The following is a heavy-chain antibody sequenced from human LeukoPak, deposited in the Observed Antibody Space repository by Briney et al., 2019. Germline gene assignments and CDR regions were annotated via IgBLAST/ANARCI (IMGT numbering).Heavy chain of an antibody. V-gene: IGHV4-38-2*02. Sequence: SETLSLTCTVSGYSISSGYYWGWIRQPPGKGLEWIGSIYHSGSTYYNPSLKSRVTISVDTSKNQFSLKLSSVTAADTAVYYCARVRIVGATDAFDIWGQGTMVTVPS. CDR1: GYSISSGYY. D-gene: IGHD1-26*01. J-gene: IGHJ3*02. CDR3: ARVRIVGATDAFDI. CDR2: IYHSGST.